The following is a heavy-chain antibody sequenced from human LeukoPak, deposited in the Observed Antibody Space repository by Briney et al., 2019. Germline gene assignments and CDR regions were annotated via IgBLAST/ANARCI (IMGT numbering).Heavy chain of an antibody. Sequence: PGGSLRLSCAASGFTFSGSAMHWVRQASGKGLEWVGRIRSEANSYATAYAASVKGRFTISRDDSKNTAYLQMNSLKTEDTAAYYCARHRFSSGWNYYYYMDVWGKGTTVTVSS. J-gene: IGHJ6*03. CDR3: ARHRFSSGWNYYYYMDV. CDR1: GFTFSGSA. CDR2: IRSEANSYAT. D-gene: IGHD6-19*01. V-gene: IGHV3-73*01.